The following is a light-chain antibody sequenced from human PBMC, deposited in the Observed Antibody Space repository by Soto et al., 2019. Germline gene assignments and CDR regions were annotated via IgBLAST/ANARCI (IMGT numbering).Light chain of an antibody. Sequence: EIALTQSPGTLSLSPGERATLSSRASQSVSSSYLAWYQQKPGQAPRLLIYGASSRATGIPDRFTGSGSGTDFTLTISRLEPEDFAVFYCHQYGSSPQTFGQGTKVDNK. V-gene: IGKV3-20*01. CDR3: HQYGSSPQT. CDR1: QSVSSSY. J-gene: IGKJ1*01. CDR2: GAS.